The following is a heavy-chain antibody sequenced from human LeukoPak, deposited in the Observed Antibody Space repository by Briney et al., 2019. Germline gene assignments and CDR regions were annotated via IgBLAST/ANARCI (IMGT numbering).Heavy chain of an antibody. CDR1: AYTFTGYY. V-gene: IGHV1-2*02. CDR2: INPDSGGT. Sequence: ASVKVSCKASAYTFTGYYIHWVRQAPGQGLEWMGWINPDSGGTNYAQKFQGRVTMTRDTSISTAYMEERRVRSGDTAVYYCAREGSGWYGNFDYWGQGTLVTVSS. D-gene: IGHD6-19*01. CDR3: AREGSGWYGNFDY. J-gene: IGHJ4*02.